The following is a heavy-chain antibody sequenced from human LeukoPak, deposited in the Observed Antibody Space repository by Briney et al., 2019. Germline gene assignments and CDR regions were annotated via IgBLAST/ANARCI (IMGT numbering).Heavy chain of an antibody. V-gene: IGHV3-21*01. CDR1: GFTFSRYS. J-gene: IGHJ3*02. Sequence: GGSLRLSCGASGFTFSRYSMNWVRQAPGKGLEWVSSISSSGSYIYYADSVKGRFTISRDNAKNTLYLQMNSLRAEDTAVYYCARDLGDAFDIWGQGTMVTVAS. CDR2: ISSSGSYI. CDR3: ARDLGDAFDI. D-gene: IGHD7-27*01.